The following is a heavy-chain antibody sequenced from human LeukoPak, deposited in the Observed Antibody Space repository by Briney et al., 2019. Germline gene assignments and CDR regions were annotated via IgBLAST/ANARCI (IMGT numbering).Heavy chain of an antibody. CDR3: ARSRGNSGSYPLDY. Sequence: GGSLRLSCEASEFTFSSYSMNWVRQAPGKGLKWVSYISSSSSTIYYAESVKGRFTISRDNAKNSLYLQMNSLRVEDTAVYYCARSRGNSGSYPLDYWGQGTLVTVSS. J-gene: IGHJ4*02. CDR2: ISSSSSTI. CDR1: EFTFSSYS. D-gene: IGHD1-26*01. V-gene: IGHV3-48*01.